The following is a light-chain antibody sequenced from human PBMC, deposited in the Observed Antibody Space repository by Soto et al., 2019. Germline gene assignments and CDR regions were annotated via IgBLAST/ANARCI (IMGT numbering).Light chain of an antibody. V-gene: IGKV1-39*01. J-gene: IGKJ5*01. CDR3: QQSYSTPIT. Sequence: DIQMTQSPSPLSASVGDGVTITCRASQSISSYLNWYQQKPGKAPKLLIYAASSLQSGVPSRFSGSGSGTDFTLTSSSLQPEDFATYYCQQSYSTPITFGQGTRLEIK. CDR2: AAS. CDR1: QSISSY.